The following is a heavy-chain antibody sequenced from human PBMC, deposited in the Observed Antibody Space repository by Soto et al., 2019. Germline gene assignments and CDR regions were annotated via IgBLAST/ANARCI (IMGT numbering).Heavy chain of an antibody. CDR3: AHKRDVSRGFKY. CDR1: GFSLSINGVA. CDR2: IYWDDDQ. V-gene: IGHV2-5*02. J-gene: IGHJ4*02. Sequence: QITLKESGPTLVKPTQTLTLTCTFSGFSLSINGVAVGWIRQPPGQALEWLALIYWDDDQRYNPSLKNRLTIPKDPSRNQVVLTMTNMDPVDTATYYCAHKRDVSRGFKYWGQGTLVTVSS. D-gene: IGHD3-10*01.